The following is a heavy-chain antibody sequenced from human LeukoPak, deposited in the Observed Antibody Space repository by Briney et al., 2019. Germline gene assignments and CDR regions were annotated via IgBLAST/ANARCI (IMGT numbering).Heavy chain of an antibody. CDR1: GFTVSSNY. D-gene: IGHD3-10*01. CDR3: AKARGFGSGSPYDAFDI. V-gene: IGHV3-53*01. J-gene: IGHJ3*02. CDR2: IYSGGST. Sequence: GGSLRLSCAASGFTVSSNYMSWVRQAPGKGLEWVSVIYSGGSTYYADSVKGRFTISRDNSKTTLFLQLSSLRAEDTALYYCAKARGFGSGSPYDAFDIWGQGTMVTVSP.